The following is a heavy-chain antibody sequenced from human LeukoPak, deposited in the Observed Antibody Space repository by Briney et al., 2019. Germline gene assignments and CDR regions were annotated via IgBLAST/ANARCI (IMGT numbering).Heavy chain of an antibody. CDR2: INHSGST. J-gene: IGHJ4*02. CDR1: DGSFSGYY. Sequence: PSETLSLTCAVYDGSFSGYYWSWIRQPPGKGLEWIGEINHSGSTNYNPSLKSRVTISVDTSKNQFSLKLSSVTAADTAVYYCARDLRYFDWLYFDYWGQGTLVTVSS. D-gene: IGHD3-9*01. CDR3: ARDLRYFDWLYFDY. V-gene: IGHV4-34*01.